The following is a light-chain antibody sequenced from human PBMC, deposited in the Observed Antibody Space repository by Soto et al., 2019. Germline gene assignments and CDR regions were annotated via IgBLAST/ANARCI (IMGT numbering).Light chain of an antibody. CDR1: QSISNY. Sequence: DIQMTQSPSSLSASVGDRATITCRASQSISNYLNWYQQKPGRAPKLLIYGASTLQSGVPARFSGSGSGTEFTLTISSLQPGDFATYYCQQSYSSPLTFGGGTKVEIK. CDR2: GAS. J-gene: IGKJ4*01. CDR3: QQSYSSPLT. V-gene: IGKV1-39*01.